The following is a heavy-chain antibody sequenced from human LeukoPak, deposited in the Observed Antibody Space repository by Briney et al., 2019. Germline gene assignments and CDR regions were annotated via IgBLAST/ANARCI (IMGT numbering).Heavy chain of an antibody. V-gene: IGHV3-64D*06. D-gene: IGHD1-26*01. CDR3: IKDLSGTWSFDY. CDR1: GFTFNSYG. CDR2: ISINGDNT. J-gene: IGHJ4*02. Sequence: GGSLRLSCAASGFTFNSYGMHWVRQAPGKGLEYVSSISINGDNTYYADSVKGRFTISRDNSKNTLYLQMSSLRVEDTAMYYCIKDLSGTWSFDYWGQGTLLTVSS.